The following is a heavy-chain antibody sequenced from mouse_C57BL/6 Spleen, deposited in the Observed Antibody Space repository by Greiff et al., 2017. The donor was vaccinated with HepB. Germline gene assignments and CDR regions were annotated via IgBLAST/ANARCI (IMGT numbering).Heavy chain of an antibody. V-gene: IGHV10-1*01. Sequence: EVHLVESGGGLVQPKGSLKLSCAASGFSFNTYAMNWVRQAPGKGLEWVARIRSKSNNYATYYADSVKDRFTISRDDSESMLYLQMNNLKTEDTAMYYCVRDYSNYPYYFDYWGQGTTLTVSS. CDR1: GFSFNTYA. J-gene: IGHJ2*01. CDR2: IRSKSNNYAT. CDR3: VRDYSNYPYYFDY. D-gene: IGHD2-5*01.